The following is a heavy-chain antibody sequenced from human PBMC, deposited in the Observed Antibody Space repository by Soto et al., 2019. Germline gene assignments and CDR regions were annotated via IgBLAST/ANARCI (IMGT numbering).Heavy chain of an antibody. D-gene: IGHD3-10*01. J-gene: IGHJ4*02. CDR1: GFTFSSYA. Sequence: PGGSLRLSCAASGFTFSSYAISWVRQAPWKGLEWVSAISGSGGSTYYADSVKGRFTISRDNSKNTLYLQMNSLRAEDTAVYYCAKDLAGNVVRGPNYYFGQGTLVTVSS. V-gene: IGHV3-23*01. CDR3: AKDLAGNVVRGPNYY. CDR2: ISGSGGST.